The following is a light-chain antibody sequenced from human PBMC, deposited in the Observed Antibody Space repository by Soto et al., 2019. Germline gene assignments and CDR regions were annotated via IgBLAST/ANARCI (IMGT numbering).Light chain of an antibody. CDR1: QSVSSSY. J-gene: IGKJ1*01. CDR2: GAS. V-gene: IGKV3-20*01. CDR3: QQCGSSPPT. Sequence: EIVLTQSPGTLSLSPGGRATLSCRASQSVSSSYLAWYQQKPGQAPRLLIYGASSRATGIPDRFSGSGSGTDFSLTISRLEPEDFAVYYCQQCGSSPPTFGQGTKVEIK.